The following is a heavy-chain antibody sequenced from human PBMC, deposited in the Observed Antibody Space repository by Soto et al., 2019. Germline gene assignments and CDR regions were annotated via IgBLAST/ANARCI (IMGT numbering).Heavy chain of an antibody. CDR1: GYTFTNYH. Sequence: ASVKVSCKASGYTFTNYHMHWVRQAPGQGFEWMGIINPSGGSTTYAQKFQGRVTITADESTSTAYMELSSLRSEDTAVYYCARDIVPYYDILTGYYRVFDYWGQGTLVTVSS. J-gene: IGHJ4*02. CDR2: INPSGGST. CDR3: ARDIVPYYDILTGYYRVFDY. V-gene: IGHV1-46*01. D-gene: IGHD3-9*01.